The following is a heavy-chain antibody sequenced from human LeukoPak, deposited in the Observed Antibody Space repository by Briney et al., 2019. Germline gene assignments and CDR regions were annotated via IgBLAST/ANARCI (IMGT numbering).Heavy chain of an antibody. J-gene: IGHJ4*02. CDR2: ISSSTSYI. CDR1: GFTFSTYS. CDR3: ARHLSGVTGYTYGRGIDY. V-gene: IGHV3-21*01. Sequence: GGSLRLSCAASGFTFSTYSMNWVRQAPGKGLEWVSSISSSTSYIYYADSVKGRFTISRDNAKTSLYLQMISLRAEDTAVYYCARHLSGVTGYTYGRGIDYWGQGTLVTVSS. D-gene: IGHD5-18*01.